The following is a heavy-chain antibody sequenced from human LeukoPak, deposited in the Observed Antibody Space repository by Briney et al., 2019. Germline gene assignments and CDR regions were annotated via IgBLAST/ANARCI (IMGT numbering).Heavy chain of an antibody. D-gene: IGHD2-15*01. Sequence: GGSLRPSSAASGFTFSKDDFHWVRQAPGKGLEWVAAIGVTGDTYYADSVRGRFTISREDAANSLYLQMRSLGAGDTALYYCTKEFCGSRAACAGGSYYDFWGRGALVTVSS. CDR1: GFTFSKDD. V-gene: IGHV3-13*01. CDR3: TKEFCGSRAACAGGSYYDF. J-gene: IGHJ2*01. CDR2: IGVTGDT.